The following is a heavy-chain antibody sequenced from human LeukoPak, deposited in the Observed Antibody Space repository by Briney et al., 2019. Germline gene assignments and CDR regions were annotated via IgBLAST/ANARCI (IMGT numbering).Heavy chain of an antibody. CDR3: ARDRIAVAGMGAFQH. Sequence: GGSLRLSCAASRFTFSTYAMHWVRQAPGKGLEWVAGISNDGTNEGHADSVKGRFTISRDNSKNTLYLQMNSLRAEDTAIYYCARDRIAVAGMGAFQHWGQSTLVTVSS. J-gene: IGHJ1*01. CDR2: ISNDGTNE. V-gene: IGHV3-30-3*01. D-gene: IGHD6-19*01. CDR1: RFTFSTYA.